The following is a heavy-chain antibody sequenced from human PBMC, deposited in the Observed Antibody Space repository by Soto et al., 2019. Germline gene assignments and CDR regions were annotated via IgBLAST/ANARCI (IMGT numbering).Heavy chain of an antibody. J-gene: IGHJ4*02. CDR1: GYSFTAYY. Sequence: QVQLMQSGAEVRKPGASVKVSCKATGYSFTAYYTHWVRQAPGQGLEWLGWMNPNSGDSNYAQQFQGRINMTRDTSISTAYMELRRLTFDDTAVYYCTRDGGYSSSSGLLSYWGQGTLVTVSS. V-gene: IGHV1-2*02. D-gene: IGHD6-6*01. CDR2: MNPNSGDS. CDR3: TRDGGYSSSSGLLSY.